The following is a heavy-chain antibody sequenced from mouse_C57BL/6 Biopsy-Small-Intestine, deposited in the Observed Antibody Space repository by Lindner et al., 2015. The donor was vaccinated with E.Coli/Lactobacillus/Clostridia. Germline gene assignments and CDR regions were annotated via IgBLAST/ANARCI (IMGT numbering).Heavy chain of an antibody. Sequence: VQLQESGAELVRPGTSVKMSCKAAGDTFTNYWIGWVKQRPGHGLEWVGDVYLGGGYTNYNEKFKGKATLTADTSSSTAYMQLSSLTSEDSAIYYCARRGAYYSNYDWGQGTTLTVSS. CDR1: GDTFTNYW. D-gene: IGHD2-5*01. V-gene: IGHV1-63*02. CDR2: VYLGGGYT. CDR3: ARRGAYYSNYD. J-gene: IGHJ2*01.